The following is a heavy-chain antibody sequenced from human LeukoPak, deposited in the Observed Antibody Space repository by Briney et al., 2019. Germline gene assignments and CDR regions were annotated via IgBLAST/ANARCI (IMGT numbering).Heavy chain of an antibody. CDR3: VKDTGYASSWYSFAS. CDR1: GFTFNDYT. CDR2: ISWEGGTT. Sequence: PGGSLRLSCAASGFTFNDYTMHWVRQVPGKGLEWVCLISWEGGTTFYTDSVKGRFTISRDNSKNSLYLQMNSLRTEDTAFYYCVKDTGYASSWYSFASWGQGTLVTVSS. J-gene: IGHJ4*02. V-gene: IGHV3-43*01. D-gene: IGHD6-13*01.